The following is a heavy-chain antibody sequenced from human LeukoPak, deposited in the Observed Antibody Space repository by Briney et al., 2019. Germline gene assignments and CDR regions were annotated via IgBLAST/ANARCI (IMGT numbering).Heavy chain of an antibody. J-gene: IGHJ6*03. Sequence: ASVKVSCKASGYTFASYGISWVRQAPGQGLEWMGWISAYNGNTNYAQKLQGRVTMTTDTSTSTAYMELRSLRSEDTAVYYCARAHMYYYYYMDVWGKGTTVTVSS. CDR3: ARAHMYYYYYMDV. CDR1: GYTFASYG. V-gene: IGHV1-18*01. CDR2: ISAYNGNT. D-gene: IGHD2-21*01.